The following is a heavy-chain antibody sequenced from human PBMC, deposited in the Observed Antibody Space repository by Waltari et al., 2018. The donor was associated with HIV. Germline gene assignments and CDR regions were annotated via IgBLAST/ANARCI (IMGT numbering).Heavy chain of an antibody. V-gene: IGHV1-8*01. CDR3: ARGHKISMVRGVGGDY. CDR1: GYPFTSYD. D-gene: IGHD3-10*01. CDR2: MNPNSGNT. J-gene: IGHJ4*02. Sequence: QVQLVQSGAEVKKPGASVKVSCKASGYPFTSYDINWVRQATGQGLEWMGWMNPNSGNTAYAQKFQDRVTMTRNTSITTAYMELSSLTSEDTAVYYWARGHKISMVRGVGGDYWAQGTLVTVSS.